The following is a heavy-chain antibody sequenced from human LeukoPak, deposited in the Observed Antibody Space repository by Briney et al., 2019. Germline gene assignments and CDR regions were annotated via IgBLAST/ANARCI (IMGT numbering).Heavy chain of an antibody. J-gene: IGHJ4*02. D-gene: IGHD3-22*01. CDR2: INSDGSST. V-gene: IGHV3-74*01. CDR3: AGGVQYYYDSSFDY. Sequence: GGSLRLSCAASGFTFSSYWMHWVRQAPGKGLVWVSRINSDGSSTSYADSVKGRFTISRDNAKNTLYLQMNSLRAEDTAVYYCAGGVQYYYDSSFDYWGQGTLVTVSS. CDR1: GFTFSSYW.